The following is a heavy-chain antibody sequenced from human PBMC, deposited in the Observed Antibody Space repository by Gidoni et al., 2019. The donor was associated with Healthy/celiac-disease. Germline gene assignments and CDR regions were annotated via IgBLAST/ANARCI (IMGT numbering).Heavy chain of an antibody. V-gene: IGHV4-39*01. CDR1: GGSISSSSYY. CDR2: IYYSGST. Sequence: QLQLQESGPGLVKPSETLSLTCTVSGGSISSSSYYWGWIRQPPGKGLEWIGSIYYSGSTYYNPSLKSRVTISVDTSKNQFSLKLSSVTAADTAVYYCASLPQRYCSSTSCAGDYWGQGTLVTVSS. J-gene: IGHJ4*02. CDR3: ASLPQRYCSSTSCAGDY. D-gene: IGHD2-2*01.